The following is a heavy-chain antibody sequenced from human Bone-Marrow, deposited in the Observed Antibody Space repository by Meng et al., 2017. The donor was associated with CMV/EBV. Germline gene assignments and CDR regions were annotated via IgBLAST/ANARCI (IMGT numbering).Heavy chain of an antibody. D-gene: IGHD3-9*01. V-gene: IGHV3-49*04. Sequence: GGSLRLSCTASGFTFGDYAMSWVRQAPGKGLEWLGFIRSKAYGGTTQYAASVKGRFTISRDDSKSIAYLQMNSLKTEDTAVYYCTRVAQYYDILTGYPGGYGMDVWGQGTTVTFSS. CDR1: GFTFGDYA. CDR2: IRSKAYGGTT. CDR3: TRVAQYYDILTGYPGGYGMDV. J-gene: IGHJ6*02.